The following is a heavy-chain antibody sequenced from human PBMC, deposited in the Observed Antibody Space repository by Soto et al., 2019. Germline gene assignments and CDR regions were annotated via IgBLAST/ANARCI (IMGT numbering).Heavy chain of an antibody. CDR2: IYYSGST. V-gene: IGHV4-59*01. D-gene: IGHD5-12*01. Sequence: SETLSLTCTVSGGSISSYSWSWIRQPPGKGLEWIGYIYYSGSTNYNPSLKSRVTITVDTSKNQFSLKLSSVTAADTAVYYCASALRGYNYFDYWGQGTLVTVSS. CDR1: GGSISSYS. CDR3: ASALRGYNYFDY. J-gene: IGHJ4*02.